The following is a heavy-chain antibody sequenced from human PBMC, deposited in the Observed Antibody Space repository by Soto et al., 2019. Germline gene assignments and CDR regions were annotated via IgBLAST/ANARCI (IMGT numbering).Heavy chain of an antibody. J-gene: IGHJ5*02. CDR3: AKRWAGTGGNNWFDP. CDR2: ISGSGGST. D-gene: IGHD1-7*01. V-gene: IGHV3-23*01. Sequence: EVQLLESGGGLVQPGGSLRLSCAASGFTFSSYAMSWVRQAPGKGLEWVSAISGSGGSTYYADSVKGRFTISIDNSKNTLYLQMNSLRAEDTAVYYCAKRWAGTGGNNWFDPWGQGTLVTVSS. CDR1: GFTFSSYA.